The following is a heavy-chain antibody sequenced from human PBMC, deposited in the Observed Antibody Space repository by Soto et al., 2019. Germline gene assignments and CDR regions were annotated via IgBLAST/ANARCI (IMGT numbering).Heavy chain of an antibody. CDR1: GGTFSSYA. CDR3: ARGLVVGAPYFDY. D-gene: IGHD1-26*01. V-gene: IGHV1-69*13. J-gene: IGHJ4*02. Sequence: ASVNVSCKASGGTFSSYAISWVRQAPGQGLEWMGGIIPIFGTANYAQKFQGRVTITADESTSTAYMELSSLRSEDTAVYYCARGLVVGAPYFDYWGQGTLVTVSS. CDR2: IIPIFGTA.